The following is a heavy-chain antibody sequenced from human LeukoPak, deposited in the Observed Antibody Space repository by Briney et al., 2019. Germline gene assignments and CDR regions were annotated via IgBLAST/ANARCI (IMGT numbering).Heavy chain of an antibody. CDR1: GFTFSSYE. J-gene: IGHJ6*02. CDR3: ARVGSGLHMDV. V-gene: IGHV3-48*03. D-gene: IGHD2-15*01. Sequence: GGSLRLSCAVSGFTFSSYEMNWVRQAPGKGLEWVSYISSRGTTIYYVDSEKGRFTISRDNAKNSLYLQMNSLRAEDTALYYCARVGSGLHMDVWGQGTTVTVSS. CDR2: ISSRGTTI.